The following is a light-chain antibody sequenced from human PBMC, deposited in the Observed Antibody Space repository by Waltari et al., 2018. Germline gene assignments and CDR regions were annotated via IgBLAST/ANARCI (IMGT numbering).Light chain of an antibody. V-gene: IGLV2-23*02. Sequence: QSALTQPASVSGTPGQSITISCTGTNSDVGNYNLVSWYQHHPGEAPKLMICEVIKRRSGVSNRCSGSKSGNTASLTISGLQADDEADYYCCSYAGSGTYVFGTGTKVTVL. CDR1: NSDVGNYNL. J-gene: IGLJ1*01. CDR3: CSYAGSGTYV. CDR2: EVI.